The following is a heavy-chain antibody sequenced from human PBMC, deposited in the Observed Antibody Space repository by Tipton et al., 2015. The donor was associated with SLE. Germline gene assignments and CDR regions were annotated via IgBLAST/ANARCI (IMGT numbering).Heavy chain of an antibody. CDR2: MYHSGST. D-gene: IGHD6-13*01. V-gene: IGHV4-59*11. CDR1: GGSIRSHY. Sequence: TLSLTCTVSGGSIRSHYWSWIRQPPGKGLEWIGYMYHSGSTKYNPSPKSRVTISLDTSKNQVSLKLTSVTAADTAVYYCARGWYSRNWEWWFDPWGQGTLVTVSS. J-gene: IGHJ5*02. CDR3: ARGWYSRNWEWWFDP.